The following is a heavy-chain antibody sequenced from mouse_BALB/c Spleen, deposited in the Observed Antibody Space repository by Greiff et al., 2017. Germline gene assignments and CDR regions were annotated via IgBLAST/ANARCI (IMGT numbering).Heavy chain of an antibody. CDR1: GYTFTSYN. CDR2: IYPGNGDT. Sequence: LQQPGAELVKPGASVKMSCKASGYTFTSYNMHWVKQTPGQGLEWIGAIYPGNGDTSYNQKFKGKATLTADKSSSTAYMQLSSLTSEDSAVYYCAGKGYYFDYWGQGTTLTVSS. V-gene: IGHV1-12*01. J-gene: IGHJ2*01. CDR3: AGKGYYFDY.